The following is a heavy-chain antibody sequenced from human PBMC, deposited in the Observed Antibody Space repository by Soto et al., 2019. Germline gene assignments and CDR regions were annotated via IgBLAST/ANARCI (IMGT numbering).Heavy chain of an antibody. CDR3: ATLTNGVSRAKSYYYGMDV. CDR1: GYTFTSYY. J-gene: IGHJ6*02. V-gene: IGHV1-46*01. D-gene: IGHD2-8*01. Sequence: ASVKVSCKASGYTFTSYYMHWVRQAPGQGLEWTGIINPSGGSTSYAQKFQGRVTMTRDTSTSTVYMELSSLRSEDTAVYYCATLTNGVSRAKSYYYGMDVWGQGTTVTVSS. CDR2: INPSGGST.